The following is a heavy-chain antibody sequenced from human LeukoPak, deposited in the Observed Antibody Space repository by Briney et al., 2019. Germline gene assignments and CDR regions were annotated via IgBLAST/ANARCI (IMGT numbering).Heavy chain of an antibody. Sequence: GGSLRLSCAASGFTFSSYEMNWVRQAPGKGLEWVSYISSSGSTIYYADSVKGRFTISRDNAKNSLYLQMNSLRAEDTAAYYCARASYSSGWYGGFFDYWGQGTLVTVSS. D-gene: IGHD6-19*01. CDR1: GFTFSSYE. J-gene: IGHJ4*02. CDR3: ARASYSSGWYGGFFDY. V-gene: IGHV3-48*03. CDR2: ISSSGSTI.